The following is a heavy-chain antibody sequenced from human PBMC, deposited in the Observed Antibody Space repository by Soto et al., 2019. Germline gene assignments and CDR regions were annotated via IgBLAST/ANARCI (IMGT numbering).Heavy chain of an antibody. CDR2: TYYRSKWYN. CDR3: AREGALLYGGNSEYYYTMDV. CDR1: GDSVSSNSAA. V-gene: IGHV6-1*01. Sequence: SQTLSLTCAISGDSVSSNSAAWNWIRQSPSRGLEWLGRTYYRSKWYNDYAVSVKSRITINPDTSKNQFSLKLSSVTAADTAVYYCAREGALLYGGNSEYYYTMDVWGQGTTVTVYS. J-gene: IGHJ6*02. D-gene: IGHD4-17*01.